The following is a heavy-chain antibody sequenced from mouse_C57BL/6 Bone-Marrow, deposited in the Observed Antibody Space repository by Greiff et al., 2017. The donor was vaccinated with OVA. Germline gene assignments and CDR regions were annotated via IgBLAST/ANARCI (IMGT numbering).Heavy chain of an antibody. CDR3: AREGGSSYDWYFDV. V-gene: IGHV1-81*01. D-gene: IGHD1-1*01. CDR2: IYPRSGNT. CDR1: GYTFTSYG. J-gene: IGHJ1*03. Sequence: VQLVESGAELARPGASVKLSCKASGYTFTSYGISWVKQRTGQGLEWIGEIYPRSGNTYYNEKFKGKATLTADKSSSTAYMELRSLTSEDSAVYFCAREGGSSYDWYFDVWGTGTTVTVSS.